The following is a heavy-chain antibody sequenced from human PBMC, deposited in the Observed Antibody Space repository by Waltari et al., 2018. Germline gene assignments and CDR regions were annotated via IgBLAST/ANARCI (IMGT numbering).Heavy chain of an antibody. CDR2: RKQDGSEK. CDR3: ARENYFDY. J-gene: IGHJ4*02. Sequence: EVQLVESGGGLVQPGGSLSLSCVGSGFPFGSYWLGWLRQAPGKGLEWVANRKQDGSEKHYVDSVRGRFTISRDNAKNSLFLQMNSLRAEDTAVYYCARENYFDYWGQGILVSVSS. CDR1: GFPFGSYW. V-gene: IGHV3-7*01.